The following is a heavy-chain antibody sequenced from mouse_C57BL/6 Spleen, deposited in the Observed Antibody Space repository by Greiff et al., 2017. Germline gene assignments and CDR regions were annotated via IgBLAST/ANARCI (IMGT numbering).Heavy chain of an antibody. CDR3: ASDGYYVYWFAY. V-gene: IGHV3-6*01. CDR1: GYSITSGYY. J-gene: IGHJ3*01. CDR2: ISYDGSN. Sequence: EVQLQQSGPGLVKPSQSLSLTCSVTGYSITSGYYWNWIRQFPGNKLEWMGYISYDGSNNYNPSLKNRIPITRDTSKNQFFLKLNSVTTEDTATYYCASDGYYVYWFAYWGQGTLVTVSA. D-gene: IGHD2-3*01.